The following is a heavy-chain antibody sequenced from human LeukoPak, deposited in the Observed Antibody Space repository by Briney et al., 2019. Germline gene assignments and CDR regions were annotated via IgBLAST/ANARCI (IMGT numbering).Heavy chain of an antibody. V-gene: IGHV4-59*08. CDR1: GGSISSDY. CDR3: ARMTLWVGDQPGWFDP. CDR2: IYYSGIT. D-gene: IGHD3-10*01. J-gene: IGHJ5*02. Sequence: PLETLSLTCTVSGGSISSDYWSWIRQPPGKGLEWIGYIYYSGITNYNPPLKSRVTMSVDTSKKQFSLKLSSVTAADTAIYHCARMTLWVGDQPGWFDPWGQGTLVTVSS.